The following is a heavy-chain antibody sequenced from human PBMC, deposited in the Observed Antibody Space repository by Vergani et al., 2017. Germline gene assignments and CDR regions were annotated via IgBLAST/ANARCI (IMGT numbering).Heavy chain of an antibody. V-gene: IGHV3-23*01. CDR2: ISGSGGGT. CDR1: GFTFSSYA. CDR3: AKDVGYYYGSGSHAFDI. J-gene: IGHJ3*02. D-gene: IGHD3-10*01. Sequence: EVQLLESGGGLVQPGGSLRLSCAASGFTFSSYAMSWVRQAPGKGLEWVSAISGSGGGTYYADSVKGRFTISRDNSKNTLYLQMNSLRAEDTAVYYCAKDVGYYYGSGSHAFDIWGQGTMVTVSS.